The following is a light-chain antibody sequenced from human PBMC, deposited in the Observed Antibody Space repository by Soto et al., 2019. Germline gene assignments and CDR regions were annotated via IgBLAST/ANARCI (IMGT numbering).Light chain of an antibody. V-gene: IGKV1-27*01. J-gene: IGKJ3*01. Sequence: DIQLTQSPSSLSASVGDRVTITCRSSQGISSSLAWYQHKPVKVPELLIYAASTFHSGVPPRFSGSRSGTALTLTITSLQLEDVATDYCQEYYSPPFNVGPGTKVNFK. CDR3: QEYYSPPFN. CDR2: AAS. CDR1: QGISSS.